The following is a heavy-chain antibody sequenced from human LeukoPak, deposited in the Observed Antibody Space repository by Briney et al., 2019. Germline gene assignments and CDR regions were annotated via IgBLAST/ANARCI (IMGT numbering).Heavy chain of an antibody. CDR1: GGTFSSYA. J-gene: IGHJ4*02. Sequence: SVKVSCKASGGTFSSYAISWVRQAPGQGLDWMGRIIPIFGTANYAQRFQGGVTITTDESTSTAYMELSSLRSEDTAVYYCARGGYSSSWYPEGLDYWGQGTLVTVSS. CDR3: ARGGYSSSWYPEGLDY. D-gene: IGHD6-13*01. CDR2: IIPIFGTA. V-gene: IGHV1-69*05.